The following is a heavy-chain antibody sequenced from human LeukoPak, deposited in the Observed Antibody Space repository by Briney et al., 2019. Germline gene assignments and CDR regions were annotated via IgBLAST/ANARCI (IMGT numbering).Heavy chain of an antibody. D-gene: IGHD2-2*01. CDR2: TYYRSTWYN. J-gene: IGHJ5*02. Sequence: SQTLSLTCALSGDSVSSNSVTWDWVRQSPSRGLEWLGRTYYRSTWYNDYAVSVRGRITVNPDTSKNQFSLHLNSVTPEDTAVYYCARRLTQYDCFDPWGQGILVTVSS. V-gene: IGHV6-1*01. CDR1: GDSVSSNSVT. CDR3: ARRLTQYDCFDP.